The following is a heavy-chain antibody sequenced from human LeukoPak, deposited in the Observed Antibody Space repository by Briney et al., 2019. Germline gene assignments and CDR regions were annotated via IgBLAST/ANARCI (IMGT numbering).Heavy chain of an antibody. CDR3: ARYYGAGSYSAYYYFGMDV. V-gene: IGHV4-39*07. D-gene: IGHD3-10*01. Sequence: PSETLSLTCTVSGGSISSSNYYWAWIRQPPWKGPEWIGSGYYSGSTNYNPSLKSRVTISVDTSKNQFSLRLSSVTAADTAVYYCARYYGAGSYSAYYYFGMDVWGQGTTVTVSS. CDR1: GGSISSSNYY. J-gene: IGHJ6*02. CDR2: GYYSGST.